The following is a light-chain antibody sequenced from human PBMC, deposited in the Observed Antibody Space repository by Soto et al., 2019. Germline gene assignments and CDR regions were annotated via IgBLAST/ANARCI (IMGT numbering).Light chain of an antibody. Sequence: QSVLTQPPSVSAAPGQKVTISCSGSSSNLGNNYVSWYQQFPGTAPKLLICDTNQRPSGIPDRFSGSKSGTSATLAITGLQAGDEADYYCGTWDSSLSAEVFGGGTKLTVL. CDR1: SSNLGNNY. CDR3: GTWDSSLSAEV. V-gene: IGLV1-51*01. CDR2: DTN. J-gene: IGLJ2*01.